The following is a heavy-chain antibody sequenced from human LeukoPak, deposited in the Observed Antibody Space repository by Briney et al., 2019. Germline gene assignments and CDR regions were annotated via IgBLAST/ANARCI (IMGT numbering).Heavy chain of an antibody. V-gene: IGHV3-23*01. CDR1: GFTFSSYG. J-gene: IGHJ4*02. CDR2: ISGSGGNT. CDR3: AKVVSGYHFDY. Sequence: PGGSLRLSCAASGFTFSSYGMSWVRRAPGMGPEWVSGISGSGGNTYYADSVKGRFTISRDNSQNTLYLQMNTLRAEDTAVYYCAKVVSGYHFDYWGQGTLVTVSS. D-gene: IGHD5-12*01.